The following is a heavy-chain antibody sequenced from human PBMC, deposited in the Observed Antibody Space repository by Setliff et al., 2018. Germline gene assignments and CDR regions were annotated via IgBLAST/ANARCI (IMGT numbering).Heavy chain of an antibody. V-gene: IGHV4-4*07. CDR1: GGSINEYY. J-gene: IGHJ4*02. CDR2: XXXXENT. D-gene: IGHD6-19*01. Sequence: SETLSLTCSVSGGSINEYYWGWFRQXAGXXXXXXXXXXXXENTDYXXALKSRVTMSADTSKNQFSLKLKSVTAADTAVYYCTRNFLGWLARFWGRGTLVTVSS. CDR3: TRNFLGWLARF.